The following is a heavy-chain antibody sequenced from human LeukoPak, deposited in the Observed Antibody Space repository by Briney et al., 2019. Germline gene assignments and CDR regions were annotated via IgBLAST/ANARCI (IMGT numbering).Heavy chain of an antibody. J-gene: IGHJ6*02. CDR2: ISAYNGNT. CDR1: GYTFTSYG. V-gene: IGHV1-18*01. Sequence: GASVKVSCKASGYTFTSYGISWVRQAPGQGLEWMGWISAYNGNTNYAQKLQGRVTMTTDTSTSTAYMELRSLRSDDTAVYYCARDPSVGLLWFGELDGYAYGMDVWGQGTTVTVSS. D-gene: IGHD3-10*01. CDR3: ARDPSVGLLWFGELDGYAYGMDV.